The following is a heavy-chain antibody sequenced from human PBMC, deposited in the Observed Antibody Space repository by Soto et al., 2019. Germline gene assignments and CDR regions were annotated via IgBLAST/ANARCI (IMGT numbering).Heavy chain of an antibody. J-gene: IGHJ4*02. D-gene: IGHD6-19*01. CDR2: IYHSGST. CDR3: ARGDSSGWYSHPPLALYYFDY. V-gene: IGHV4-30-4*01. CDR1: GGSISSGDYY. Sequence: PSETLSLTCTVSGGSISSGDYYWSWIRQPPGKGLEWIGEIYHSGSTNYNPSLKSRVTISVDTSKNQFSLKLSSVTAADTAVYYCARGDSSGWYSHPPLALYYFDYWGQGTLVTVSS.